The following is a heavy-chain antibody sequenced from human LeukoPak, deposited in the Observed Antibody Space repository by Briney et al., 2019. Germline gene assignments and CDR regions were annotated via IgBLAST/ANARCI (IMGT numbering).Heavy chain of an antibody. D-gene: IGHD3-9*01. CDR3: ARHPPTLYYDILTGYSPAYYYMDV. CDR2: INPRGGST. CDR1: GYTFTSHF. Sequence: ASVKVSCKASGYTFTSHFMHWVRQAPGQGLEWMGIINPRGGSTSYTQKFQGRVTMTRDTSTSTVYMELSSLRSEDTAVYYCARHPPTLYYDILTGYSPAYYYMDVWGKGTTVTVSS. V-gene: IGHV1-46*01. J-gene: IGHJ6*03.